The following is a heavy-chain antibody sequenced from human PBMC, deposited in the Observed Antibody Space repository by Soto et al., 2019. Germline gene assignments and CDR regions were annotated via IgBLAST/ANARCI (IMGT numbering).Heavy chain of an antibody. D-gene: IGHD6-13*01. V-gene: IGHV3-30-3*01. CDR1: GFTFSSYA. J-gene: IGHJ5*02. Sequence: PGGSLRLSCAASGFTFSSYAMHWVRQAPGKGLEWVAVISYDGSNKYYADSVKGRFTISRDNSKNTLYLQMNSLRAEDTAVYYCARDSLAAAGTWWFDPWGQGTLVTVSS. CDR3: ARDSLAAAGTWWFDP. CDR2: ISYDGSNK.